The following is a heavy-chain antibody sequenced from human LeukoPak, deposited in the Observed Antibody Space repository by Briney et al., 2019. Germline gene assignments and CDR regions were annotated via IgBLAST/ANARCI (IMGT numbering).Heavy chain of an antibody. CDR2: ISGYNGNT. CDR3: ARAGAVAPYYHYMDG. D-gene: IGHD6-19*01. CDR1: GYTFTSYG. V-gene: IGHV1-18*01. Sequence: GASVKVSCKASGYTFTSYGISWVRQAPGQGLEWMGWISGYNGNTNYAQKLQGRVTMTTDTSTSTAYMELRSLRSDDTAVYYCARAGAVAPYYHYMDGWGKGTTVTVSS. J-gene: IGHJ6*03.